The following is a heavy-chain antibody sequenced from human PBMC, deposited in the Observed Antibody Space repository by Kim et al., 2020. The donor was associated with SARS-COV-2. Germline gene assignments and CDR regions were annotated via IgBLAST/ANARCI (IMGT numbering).Heavy chain of an antibody. Sequence: GGSLRLSCAASGFTFDDYAMHWVRQAPGKGLEWVSLISWDGGSTYYADSVKGRFTISRDNSKNSLYLQMNSLRAEDTALYYCAKAASLRYFDWLTDYYYGMDVWGQGSTVTVSS. V-gene: IGHV3-43D*03. CDR3: AKAASLRYFDWLTDYYYGMDV. CDR2: ISWDGGST. J-gene: IGHJ6*02. D-gene: IGHD3-9*01. CDR1: GFTFDDYA.